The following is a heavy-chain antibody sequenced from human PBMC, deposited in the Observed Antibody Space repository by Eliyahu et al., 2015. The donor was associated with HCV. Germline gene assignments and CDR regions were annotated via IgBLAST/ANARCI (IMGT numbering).Heavy chain of an antibody. CDR1: GFTFSSYE. J-gene: IGHJ6*02. CDR3: AREEKEGYYYGLDV. Sequence: EVQLVESGGGLVQPGGSLXLSCAASGFTFSSYEMNWVRQAXGXGLXXVSXISSTGDIIHYADSVKGRFTISRDNAKNLLYLQMHSLRAEDTAVYYCAREEKEGYYYGLDVWGQGTTVTVSS. CDR2: ISSTGDII. V-gene: IGHV3-48*03.